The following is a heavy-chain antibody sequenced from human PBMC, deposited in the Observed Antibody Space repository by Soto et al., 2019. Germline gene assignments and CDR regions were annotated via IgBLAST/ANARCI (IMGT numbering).Heavy chain of an antibody. CDR3: ARAFEKYSSGPGGFDP. CDR1: GYTFTSYY. CDR2: INPSGGST. Sequence: ASVKVSCKASGYTFTSYYMHWVRQAPGQGLEWMGIINPSGGSTSYAQKFQGRVTMTRDTSTSTVYMELSSLRSEDTAVYYCARAFEKYSSGPGGFDPWGQGNLVTVSS. J-gene: IGHJ5*02. D-gene: IGHD6-19*01. V-gene: IGHV1-46*03.